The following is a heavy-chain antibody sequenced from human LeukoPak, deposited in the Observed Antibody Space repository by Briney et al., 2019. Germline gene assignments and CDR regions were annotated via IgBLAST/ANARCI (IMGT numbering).Heavy chain of an antibody. CDR1: GFTFSSYS. J-gene: IGHJ4*02. Sequence: GGSLRLSCAASGFTFSSYSMNWVRQAPGKGLEWVSLVSSSSTTIYFADSVKGRFTISRDNAKSSLYLQMNSLRAEDTAVYYCARNLPAADYWGQGTLVTVSS. CDR3: ARNLPAADY. CDR2: VSSSSTTI. V-gene: IGHV3-48*04. D-gene: IGHD2-2*01.